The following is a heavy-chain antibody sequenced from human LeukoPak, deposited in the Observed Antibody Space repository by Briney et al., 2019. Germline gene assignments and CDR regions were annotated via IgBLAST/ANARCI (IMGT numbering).Heavy chain of an antibody. Sequence: GGSLRLSCAASGFTFSTYIMNWVRQTPGKGLEWVSSIGTSTSYIYYADSVKGRFTISRDNAKNSLYLEMNSLRAEDTAVYYCAKEGFYCSGGSCYSFYYYMDVWGKGTTVTVSS. D-gene: IGHD2-15*01. CDR1: GFTFSTYI. CDR3: AKEGFYCSGGSCYSFYYYMDV. J-gene: IGHJ6*03. V-gene: IGHV3-21*04. CDR2: IGTSTSYI.